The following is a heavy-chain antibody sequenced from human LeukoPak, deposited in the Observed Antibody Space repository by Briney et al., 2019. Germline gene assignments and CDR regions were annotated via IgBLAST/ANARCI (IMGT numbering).Heavy chain of an antibody. J-gene: IGHJ4*02. V-gene: IGHV3-21*01. CDR3: ASSVGAMTLRY. D-gene: IGHD1-26*01. CDR1: GFTFSNYS. CDR2: ISSSSSYI. Sequence: GGSLRLSCAASGFTFSNYSMNWVRQAPGKGLEWVSSISSSSSYIYYADSVKGRFTISRDSAKNSLYLQMNSLRAEDTAVYYCASSVGAMTLRYWGQGTLVTVSS.